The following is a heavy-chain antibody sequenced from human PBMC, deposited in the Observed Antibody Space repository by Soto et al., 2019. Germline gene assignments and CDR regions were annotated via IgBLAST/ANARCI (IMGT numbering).Heavy chain of an antibody. CDR3: ARAPMRVTGKGGDY. D-gene: IGHD2-21*02. CDR1: GLNFINYC. CDR2: ITSHGHIT. J-gene: IGHJ4*02. V-gene: IGHV3-64D*06. Sequence: GGSLRVSCTAAGLNFINYCRVWVRKETGKGLEYISAITSHGHITYYADSVKGRFTISRDNSKNTLSLQMSSLRGDDTAMYYCARAPMRVTGKGGDYWGQGTLVTVSS.